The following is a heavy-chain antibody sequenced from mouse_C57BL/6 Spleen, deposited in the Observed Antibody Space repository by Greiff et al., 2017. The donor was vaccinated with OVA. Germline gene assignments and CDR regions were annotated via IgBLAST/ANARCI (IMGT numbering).Heavy chain of an antibody. J-gene: IGHJ3*01. V-gene: IGHV6-3*01. D-gene: IGHD2-1*01. CDR3: TIYYGNYDWLAY. Sequence: EVKVVESGGGLVQPGGSMKLSCVASGFTFSNYWLNWVRQSPEKGLEWVAQIRLKSDNYATHYAESVTGRFTISRDDSKSSVYLQMNNLRAEDTGIYYCTIYYGNYDWLAYWGQGTLVTVSA. CDR2: IRLKSDNYAT. CDR1: GFTFSNYW.